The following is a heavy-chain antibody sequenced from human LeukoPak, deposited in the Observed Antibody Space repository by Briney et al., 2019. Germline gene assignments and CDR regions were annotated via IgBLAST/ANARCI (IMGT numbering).Heavy chain of an antibody. J-gene: IGHJ3*02. CDR2: INPNSGGT. CDR1: GYTFTGYY. Sequence: ASVKVSCKASGYTFTGYYMHWVRQAPGQGLEWMGWINPNSGGTNYAQKFQGRVTMTRDTSISTAYMELSRLRSDDTAVYYCARDLEEVDAFDTWGQGTMVTVSS. D-gene: IGHD1-1*01. V-gene: IGHV1-2*02. CDR3: ARDLEEVDAFDT.